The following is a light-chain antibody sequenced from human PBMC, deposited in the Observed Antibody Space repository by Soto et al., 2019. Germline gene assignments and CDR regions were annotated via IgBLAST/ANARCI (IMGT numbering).Light chain of an antibody. Sequence: DIQMTPSPSTLSGSVGDRVTITCRASQTISSWLAWYQQKPGKAPTLLIYAASNLQSGVPSRFRGSRSGTEFTLTVSSLQPEDFATYYCLQDHDDSWTFGQGTKVDIK. CDR3: LQDHDDSWT. CDR2: AAS. V-gene: IGKV1-5*01. CDR1: QTISSW. J-gene: IGKJ1*01.